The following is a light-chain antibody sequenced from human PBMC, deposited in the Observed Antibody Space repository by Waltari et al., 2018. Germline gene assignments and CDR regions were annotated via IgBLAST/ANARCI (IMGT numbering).Light chain of an antibody. CDR2: GNS. CDR1: SSNIGAGYD. V-gene: IGLV1-40*01. J-gene: IGLJ2*01. CDR3: QSYDSSLSGVV. Sequence: QSVLTQPPSVSGAPGQRVTISCTGSSSNIGAGYDVHWYQQLPGTAPKHLIYGNSNLPSGVPDRFSGSKSGTSASLAITGLQAEDEADYYCQSYDSSLSGVVFGGGTKLTVL.